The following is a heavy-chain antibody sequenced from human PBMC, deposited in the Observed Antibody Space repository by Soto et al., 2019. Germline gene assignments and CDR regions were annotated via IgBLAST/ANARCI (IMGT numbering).Heavy chain of an antibody. CDR2: ISGSGGST. V-gene: IGHV3-23*01. D-gene: IGHD3-3*01. CDR3: AKEGGTTIFGAHAFDI. CDR1: GFTFSSYA. Sequence: GGSLRLSCAASGFTFSSYAMSWVHQAPGKGLEWVSAISGSGGSTYYADSVKGRFTISRDNSKNTLYLQMNSLRAEDTAVYYCAKEGGTTIFGAHAFDIWGQGTMVTVSS. J-gene: IGHJ3*02.